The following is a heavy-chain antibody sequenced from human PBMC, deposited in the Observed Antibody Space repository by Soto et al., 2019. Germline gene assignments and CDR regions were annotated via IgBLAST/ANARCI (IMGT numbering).Heavy chain of an antibody. CDR2: ISGSGGST. V-gene: IGHV3-23*01. J-gene: IGHJ4*02. CDR3: AKSYCSSTSCSRGYFDY. D-gene: IGHD2-2*01. Sequence: GGSLRLSCAASGFTFSSYAVSWVRQAPGKGLEWVSGISGSGGSTYYADSVKGRFTISRDNSKNTLYLQMNSLRAEDTAVYYCAKSYCSSTSCSRGYFDYWGQGTLVTVSS. CDR1: GFTFSSYA.